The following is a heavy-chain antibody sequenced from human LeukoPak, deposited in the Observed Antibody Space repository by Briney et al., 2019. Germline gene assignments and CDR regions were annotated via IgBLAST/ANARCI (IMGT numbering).Heavy chain of an antibody. D-gene: IGHD3-22*01. CDR1: GGSISSGTYY. Sequence: SQTLSLTCTVSGGSISSGTYYWSWIRQPAGKGLEWIGRIYTSGSTNYNPSLKSRVTISVDTSKNQFSLKLSSVTAADTAVYYCARDFYYDSSGYYHKFDYWGQGTLVTVSS. J-gene: IGHJ4*02. CDR3: ARDFYYDSSGYYHKFDY. V-gene: IGHV4-61*02. CDR2: IYTSGST.